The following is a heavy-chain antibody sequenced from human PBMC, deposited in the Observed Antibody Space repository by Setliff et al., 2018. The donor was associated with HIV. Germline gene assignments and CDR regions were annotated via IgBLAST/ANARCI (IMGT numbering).Heavy chain of an antibody. V-gene: IGHV4-34*01. CDR1: GGSFNDYY. Sequence: PSETLSLTCAVYGGSFNDYYWTWIRQPPGKGLEWIGYIYTSGSTNYNPSLKTRVTISIDTSKKQVSLKLSSVTAADTAVYYCARGLNYYGSGSYLPLGYWGQGTLVTVSS. D-gene: IGHD3-10*01. J-gene: IGHJ4*02. CDR3: ARGLNYYGSGSYLPLGY. CDR2: IYTSGST.